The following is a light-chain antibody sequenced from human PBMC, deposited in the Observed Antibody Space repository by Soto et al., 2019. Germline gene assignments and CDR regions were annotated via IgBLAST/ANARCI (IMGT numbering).Light chain of an antibody. CDR3: YQYKNWLALT. J-gene: IGKJ4*01. CDR1: QRLSSN. Sequence: EIVMTQSPATLSVSPGERATLSCRASQRLSSNLAWYQQKPGQAPRLLIYGVSTRATGIPARFSGSGSGTEFTLTISSLESEDSAVYCCYQYKNWLALTFGGGTKVEIK. CDR2: GVS. V-gene: IGKV3-15*01.